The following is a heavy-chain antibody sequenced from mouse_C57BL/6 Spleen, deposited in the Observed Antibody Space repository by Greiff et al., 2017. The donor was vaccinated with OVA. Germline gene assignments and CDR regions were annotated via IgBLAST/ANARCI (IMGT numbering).Heavy chain of an antibody. Sequence: QVQLQQSGAELARPGASVKMSCKASGYTFTSYTMHWVKQRPGQGLEWIGYINPSSGYTKYNQKFKDKATLTADKSSSTAYMQLSGLTSENSAVYYCARSDYSNMRYAMDEGGQGTSVTVSS. CDR3: ARSDYSNMRYAMDE. CDR1: GYTFTSYT. D-gene: IGHD2-5*01. J-gene: IGHJ4*01. CDR2: INPSSGYT. V-gene: IGHV1-4*01.